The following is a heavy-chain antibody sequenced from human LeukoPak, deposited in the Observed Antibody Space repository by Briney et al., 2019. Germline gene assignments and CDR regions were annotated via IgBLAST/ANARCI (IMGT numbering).Heavy chain of an antibody. CDR3: ARDTAMVNAFDI. D-gene: IGHD5-18*01. CDR2: ISGSGGST. Sequence: PGGSLRLSCAASGFTFSSYAMSWVRQAPGKGLEWVSAISGSGGSTYYADSVKGRFTISRDNSKNMLYLQMNSLRAEDTAVYYCARDTAMVNAFDIWGQGTMVTVSS. V-gene: IGHV3-23*01. J-gene: IGHJ3*02. CDR1: GFTFSSYA.